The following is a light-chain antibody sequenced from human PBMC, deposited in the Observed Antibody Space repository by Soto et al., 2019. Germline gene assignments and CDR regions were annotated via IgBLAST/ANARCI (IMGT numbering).Light chain of an antibody. CDR2: GVS. Sequence: EIMLTQSPDTLSLSPGETATLSCRASQSLSSSYLAWYQQKPGQAPRLLIYGVSSRMSGIPDRFSGSGSGKDFTLTITRLEPEDFAVYFCQQYVISPLTFGGGTKVEI. CDR1: QSLSSSY. CDR3: QQYVISPLT. V-gene: IGKV3-20*01. J-gene: IGKJ4*01.